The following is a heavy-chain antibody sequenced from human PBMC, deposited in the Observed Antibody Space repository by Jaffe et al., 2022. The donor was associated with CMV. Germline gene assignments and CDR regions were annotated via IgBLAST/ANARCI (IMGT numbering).Heavy chain of an antibody. V-gene: IGHV3-48*02. D-gene: IGHD4-17*01. Sequence: EVQLMESGGDLVRPGGSLRLSCAASGFSLTTYGMNWVRQAPGKGLEWISYIGGNGRSIYYADSVKGRFTISRDNARNSLYLQMNSLKEEDTAIYYCARGETSGGEYAAVDYWGQGTLVTVSS. CDR1: GFSLTTYG. CDR3: ARGETSGGEYAAVDY. J-gene: IGHJ4*02. CDR2: IGGNGRSI.